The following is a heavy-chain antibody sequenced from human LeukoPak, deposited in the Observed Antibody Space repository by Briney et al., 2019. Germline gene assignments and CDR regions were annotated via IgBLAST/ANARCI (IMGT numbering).Heavy chain of an antibody. CDR3: ATERRGSSGVNDAFHI. CDR1: GASISGYY. D-gene: IGHD6-6*01. Sequence: SETLSLTCTVSGASISGYYWSWIRQPPGKGLEWIGYIYYAGSSNYNPSLKSRVTISVDTSKNQFSLRLSSVTAADTAVYYCATERRGSSGVNDAFHIWGQGTMVTVSS. V-gene: IGHV4-59*01. J-gene: IGHJ3*02. CDR2: IYYAGSS.